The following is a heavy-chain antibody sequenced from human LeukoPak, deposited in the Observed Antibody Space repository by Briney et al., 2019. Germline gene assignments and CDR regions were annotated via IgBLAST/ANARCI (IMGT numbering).Heavy chain of an antibody. CDR3: AARPTSEAVAPSDF. Sequence: GGSLRLSCAASGFTFSSYSMNWVRQAPGKGLEWVSSISSSSSYIYYADSVKGRFNISRDNSKSTLYLQMNSLRAEDTATYYCAARPTSEAVAPSDFWGQGTLVTV. V-gene: IGHV3-21*04. CDR1: GFTFSSYS. J-gene: IGHJ4*02. D-gene: IGHD6-19*01. CDR2: ISSSSSYI.